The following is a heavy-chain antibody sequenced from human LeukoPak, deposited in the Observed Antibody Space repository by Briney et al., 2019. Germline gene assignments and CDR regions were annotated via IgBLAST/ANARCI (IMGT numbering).Heavy chain of an antibody. D-gene: IGHD6-13*01. J-gene: IGHJ4*02. CDR3: ARDLEQQLRAFVY. CDR2: ITSGGST. V-gene: IGHV3-23*01. Sequence: GGSLRLSCAASGFTFSSFAMSWVRQAPGKGLEWVSVITSGGSTYYADSVKGQFTISRDNSKNTLYLQMNSLRPEDTAVYSCARDLEQQLRAFVYWGQGTLVTVSS. CDR1: GFTFSSFA.